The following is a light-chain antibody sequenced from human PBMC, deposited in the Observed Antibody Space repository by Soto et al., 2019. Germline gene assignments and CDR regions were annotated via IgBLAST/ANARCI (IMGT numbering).Light chain of an antibody. CDR2: GAS. V-gene: IGKV3-15*01. J-gene: IGKJ4*01. Sequence: EIVMTPSPATLSVSPGERATLSCGASQSVSSNLAWYQQKPGQAPRLLIYGASTRATGIPARFSGSGSGTEFTLTISSLQSEDFAVYYCQQYNNWPPLTFGGGTKADIK. CDR1: QSVSSN. CDR3: QQYNNWPPLT.